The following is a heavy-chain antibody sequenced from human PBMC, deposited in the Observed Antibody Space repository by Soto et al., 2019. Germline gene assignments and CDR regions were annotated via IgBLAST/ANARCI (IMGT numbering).Heavy chain of an antibody. CDR1: GFTFGSYW. D-gene: IGHD3-10*01. V-gene: IGHV3-7*01. Sequence: GGSLRLSCAASGFTFGSYWMSWVRQTPGKGLEWLGTIMKDGSVKKYVDSVKGRFTVSRDNAKNSLYLQMDSLRVEDTAVYYCARDSGYDSGSSVNHYLDYWGHGT. J-gene: IGHJ4*01. CDR2: IMKDGSVK. CDR3: ARDSGYDSGSSVNHYLDY.